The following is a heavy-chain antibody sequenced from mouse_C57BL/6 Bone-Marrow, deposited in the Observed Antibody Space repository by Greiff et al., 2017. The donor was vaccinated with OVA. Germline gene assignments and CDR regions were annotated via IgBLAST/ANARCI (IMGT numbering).Heavy chain of an antibody. J-gene: IGHJ2*01. Sequence: DVKLVESGGGLVKPGGSLKLSCAASGFTFSSYAMSWVRQTPEKRLEWVATISDGGSYTYYPDNVKGRFTISRDNAKNNLYLQMSHLKSEDTAMYYCARGAYDYDFDYWGQGTTLTVSS. V-gene: IGHV5-4*03. CDR2: ISDGGSYT. CDR3: ARGAYDYDFDY. CDR1: GFTFSSYA. D-gene: IGHD2-4*01.